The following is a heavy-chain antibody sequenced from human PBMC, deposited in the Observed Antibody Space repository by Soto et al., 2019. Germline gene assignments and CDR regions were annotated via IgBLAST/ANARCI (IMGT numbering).Heavy chain of an antibody. CDR1: GFTFSNYW. Sequence: EVQLVESGGGLVQPGGSLRLSCAASGFTFSNYWMHWVRQVPGKGLVWVARINGDGSRRNHADSVKGRFTISRDNAKATLYLQMNSLRVDDTAVYFCARVAVGYYYMDVWGKGDTVTVS. CDR3: ARVAVGYYYMDV. D-gene: IGHD1-26*01. V-gene: IGHV3-74*01. CDR2: INGDGSRR. J-gene: IGHJ6*03.